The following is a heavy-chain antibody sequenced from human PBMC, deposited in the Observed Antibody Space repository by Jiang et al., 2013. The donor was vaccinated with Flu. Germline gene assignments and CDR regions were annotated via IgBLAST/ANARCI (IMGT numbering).Heavy chain of an antibody. Sequence: SGAEVKKPGASVQVSCKASGYNFIGYYIHWVRLAPGQGLEWMGWINTSNGGTRYAQLFQGRVTMTRDTSATTAYMELRSLRSDDTAIYYCVRDLYYGSGTFDYWGQGALVTVSS. CDR2: INTSNGGT. J-gene: IGHJ4*02. V-gene: IGHV1-2*02. CDR3: VRDLYYGSGTFDY. CDR1: GYNFIGYY. D-gene: IGHD3-10*01.